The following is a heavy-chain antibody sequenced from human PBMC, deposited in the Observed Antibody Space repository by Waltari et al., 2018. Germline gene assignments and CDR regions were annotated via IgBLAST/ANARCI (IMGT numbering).Heavy chain of an antibody. D-gene: IGHD6-19*01. CDR1: GGSISSSSYY. CDR3: ARQTSSGWFTTRGSFDY. CDR2: IYYSGST. V-gene: IGHV4-39*01. Sequence: QLQLQESGPGLVKPSETLSLTCTVSGGSISSSSYYWGWIRQPPGKGLEWIGSIYYSGSTYYNPSLKSRVTISVDTSKNQFSLKLSSVTAADTAVYYCARQTSSGWFTTRGSFDYWGQGTLVTVSS. J-gene: IGHJ4*02.